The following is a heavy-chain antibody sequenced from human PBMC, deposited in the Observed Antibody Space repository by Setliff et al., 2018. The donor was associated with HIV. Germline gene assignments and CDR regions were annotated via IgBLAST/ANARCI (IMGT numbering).Heavy chain of an antibody. J-gene: IGHJ4*02. CDR3: ARIIGSDISGAQYYFDH. D-gene: IGHD1-20*01. Sequence: PSETLSLTCAVYGGSISGYYWSWIRQSPGKGLEWIGEIYHRGSTNYNPSLKSRVTISVDKSKNQFSLKLTSVTAADTAVYYCARIIGSDISGAQYYFDHWGQGSLVTVSS. CDR1: GGSISGYY. CDR2: IYHRGST. V-gene: IGHV4-34*01.